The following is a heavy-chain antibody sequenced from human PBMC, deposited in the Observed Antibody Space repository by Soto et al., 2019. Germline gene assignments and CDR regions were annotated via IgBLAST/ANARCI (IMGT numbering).Heavy chain of an antibody. CDR1: GFTLSNYW. CDR2: INTDGTST. CDR3: TRGGGPTVTTFGY. D-gene: IGHD4-4*01. J-gene: IGHJ4*02. Sequence: PGGSLRLSCVGSGFTLSNYWMDWVRQAPGKGLAWVSRINTDGTSTMYADSVKGRFTVSRDNAKNRLYLQMNSLRADDTAVYYCTRGGGPTVTTFGYWGQGTPVTVSS. V-gene: IGHV3-74*03.